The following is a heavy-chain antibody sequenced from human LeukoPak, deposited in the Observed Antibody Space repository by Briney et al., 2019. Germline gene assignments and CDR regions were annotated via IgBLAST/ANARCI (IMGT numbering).Heavy chain of an antibody. Sequence: GGSLRLSCVASGFTFSNYGMHWVRQAPGKGLEWVALIRFDGTDTYYADSVKGRFTISRDNSKSTLYLQMNSLRAEDTAVYYCSKDLTSDFGGDFDPWGQGTLVTVSS. V-gene: IGHV3-30*02. J-gene: IGHJ5*02. D-gene: IGHD3-10*01. CDR3: SKDLTSDFGGDFDP. CDR2: IRFDGTDT. CDR1: GFTFSNYG.